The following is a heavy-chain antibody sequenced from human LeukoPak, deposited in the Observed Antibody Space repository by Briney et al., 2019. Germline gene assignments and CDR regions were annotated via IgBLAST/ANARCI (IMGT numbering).Heavy chain of an antibody. D-gene: IGHD3-22*01. CDR3: ARGRSGYERTHDAFDI. Sequence: ASVKVSCKASGYTFTSYGISWVRQAPGQGLEWMGWISAYNGNTNYAQKLQGRVTVTTDTSTSTAYMELRSLRSDDTAVYYCARGRSGYERTHDAFDIWGQGTMVTVSS. J-gene: IGHJ3*02. CDR1: GYTFTSYG. V-gene: IGHV1-18*01. CDR2: ISAYNGNT.